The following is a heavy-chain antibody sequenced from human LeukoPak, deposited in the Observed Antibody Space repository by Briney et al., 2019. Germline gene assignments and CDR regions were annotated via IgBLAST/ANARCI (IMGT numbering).Heavy chain of an antibody. J-gene: IGHJ4*02. CDR1: GGSFSGFY. CDR2: INHSGNT. D-gene: IGHD1-1*01. Sequence: KPSETLSLTCAVYGGSFSGFYWSWIRQPPGKGLEWIGEINHSGNTNYSPSLKSRVTISVDTSKNQFPLKLSSVTAADTAVYFCAGGGGTHNDGQDYWGQGTLVIVSS. V-gene: IGHV4-34*01. CDR3: AGGGGTHNDGQDY.